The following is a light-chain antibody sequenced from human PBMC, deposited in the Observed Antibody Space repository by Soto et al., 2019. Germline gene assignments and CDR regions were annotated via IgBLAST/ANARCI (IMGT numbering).Light chain of an antibody. J-gene: IGLJ1*01. CDR2: DVS. V-gene: IGLV2-14*03. Sequence: QSALTQPASVSGSPGQSITISCTGTSSDVGGYNYVSWYQHHPGKAPKLIIYDVSNRPSGVSIRFSGSKSDNTASLTISGPQPEDEVEYNCRSYTTSNTRQIVXGTVTKVTVL. CDR1: SSDVGGYNY. CDR3: RSYTTSNTRQIV.